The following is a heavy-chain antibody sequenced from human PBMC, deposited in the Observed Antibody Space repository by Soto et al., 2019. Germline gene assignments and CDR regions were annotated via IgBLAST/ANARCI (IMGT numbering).Heavy chain of an antibody. CDR3: ARDIESVTAKHFFYYYAMDV. CDR2: VSANNGHT. V-gene: IGHV1-18*01. D-gene: IGHD2-8*01. Sequence: ASVKVSCKASGLTFSNYGLNWVRQAPGQGLEWMGWVSANNGHTNYAQNLQGRVSMTTDTSTSTAYMELRGLTFDDTAVYYCARDIESVTAKHFFYYYAMDVWGQGTTVTVS. CDR1: GLTFSNYG. J-gene: IGHJ6*02.